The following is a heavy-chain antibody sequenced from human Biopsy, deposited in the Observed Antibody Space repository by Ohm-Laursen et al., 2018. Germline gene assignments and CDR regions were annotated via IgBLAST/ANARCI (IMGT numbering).Heavy chain of an antibody. J-gene: IGHJ6*01. CDR2: IYTGGTT. Sequence: SLRLSCTASGFTVSRNHMSWVRQAPGKGLEWVSVIYTGGTTYYSDSLKGRFTITRDNSKNILSLQMNSLRSEDTALYYCASSSYCGRTTCYQNYGMDVWGQGTTVTVSS. V-gene: IGHV3-53*05. CDR1: GFTVSRNH. CDR3: ASSSYCGRTTCYQNYGMDV. D-gene: IGHD2-2*01.